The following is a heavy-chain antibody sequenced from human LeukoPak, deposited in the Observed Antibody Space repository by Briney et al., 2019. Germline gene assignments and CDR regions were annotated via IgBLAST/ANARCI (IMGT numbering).Heavy chain of an antibody. CDR3: AKGGFGEFTPFDY. CDR2: ISWNSGSI. Sequence: GGSLRLSCAASGFTFDDYAMHWVRQAPGKGLEWVSGISWNSGSIGYADSVKGRFTISRDNAKNSLYLQMNSLRAEDTALYYCAKGGFGEFTPFDYWGQGTLVTVPS. CDR1: GFTFDDYA. V-gene: IGHV3-9*01. D-gene: IGHD3-10*01. J-gene: IGHJ4*02.